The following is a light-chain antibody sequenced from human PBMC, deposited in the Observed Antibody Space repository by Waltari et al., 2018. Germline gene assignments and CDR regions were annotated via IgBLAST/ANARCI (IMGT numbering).Light chain of an antibody. Sequence: DILMTQSPSSVSASVGDSVTIPCRASQDVRSWLAWYQQKPGKAPNLLIYAASSLQSGVPSRFSGSGSGTHFTLTISSLQPEDFATYYCQQGEASPYTFGQGTKLEIK. V-gene: IGKV1-12*01. CDR1: QDVRSW. CDR2: AAS. CDR3: QQGEASPYT. J-gene: IGKJ2*01.